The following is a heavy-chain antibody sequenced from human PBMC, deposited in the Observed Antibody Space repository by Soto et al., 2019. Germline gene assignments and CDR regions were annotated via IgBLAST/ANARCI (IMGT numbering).Heavy chain of an antibody. Sequence: QVQLVQSGAEVKKPGASVKLSCKASGYTFTNYYIHWVRQAPGPGLEWMAIINPNGGSTNYAQKFQCRVTLTRDTSTSTVYMALSSLKSEDTAVYYCARGLAAGDYWGQGTLVTVSS. CDR1: GYTFTNYY. J-gene: IGHJ4*02. CDR2: INPNGGST. V-gene: IGHV1-46*01. D-gene: IGHD6-13*01. CDR3: ARGLAAGDY.